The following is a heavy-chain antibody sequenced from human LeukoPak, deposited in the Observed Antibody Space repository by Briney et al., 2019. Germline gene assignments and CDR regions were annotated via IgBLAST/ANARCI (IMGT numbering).Heavy chain of an antibody. CDR1: GFTFDDYG. D-gene: IGHD6-13*01. Sequence: PGGSLRLSCAASGFTFDDYGMSWVRHAPGKGLEGVSGINWNGGSTGYADSVKGRFTISRDNSKNTLYLQMNSLRAEDTAVYYCAKDSLQLVLIDAFDIWGQGTMVTVSS. J-gene: IGHJ3*02. CDR2: INWNGGST. V-gene: IGHV3-20*04. CDR3: AKDSLQLVLIDAFDI.